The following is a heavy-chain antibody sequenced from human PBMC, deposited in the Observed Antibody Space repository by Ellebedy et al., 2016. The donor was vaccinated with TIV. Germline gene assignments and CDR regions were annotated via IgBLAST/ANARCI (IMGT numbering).Heavy chain of an antibody. Sequence: ASVKVSXKASGYTFTSYYMHWVRQATGQGLEWMGWMNPNSGNTGYAQKFQGRVTMTRNTSISTAYMELSSLRSEDTAVYYCARGSDYRDYYYYYMDVWGKGTTVTVSS. CDR3: ARGSDYRDYYYYYMDV. J-gene: IGHJ6*03. D-gene: IGHD4-11*01. CDR1: GYTFTSYY. CDR2: MNPNSGNT. V-gene: IGHV1-8*02.